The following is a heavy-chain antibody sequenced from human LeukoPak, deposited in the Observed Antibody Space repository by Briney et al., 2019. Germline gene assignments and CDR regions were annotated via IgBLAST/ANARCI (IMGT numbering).Heavy chain of an antibody. Sequence: SETLSLTCTVSGDSIRSSSYYWSWVRQPPGKGLEWIGYIYYSGSTKYNPSLKSRVTISADTSKNQFSLKLSSVTAADTAVYYCARDGDSSGPYYYFDYWGQGTLVTVSS. CDR2: IYYSGST. CDR1: GDSIRSSSYY. D-gene: IGHD3-22*01. J-gene: IGHJ4*02. CDR3: ARDGDSSGPYYYFDY. V-gene: IGHV4-61*01.